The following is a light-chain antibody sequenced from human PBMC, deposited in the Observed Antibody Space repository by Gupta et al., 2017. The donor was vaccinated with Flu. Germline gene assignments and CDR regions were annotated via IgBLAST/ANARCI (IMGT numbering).Light chain of an antibody. Sequence: QSALTQPPSASGSPGQSVTISCTGTSSDVGGYNYVSWYQQHPGKAPKLMIYEVSKRPAGVPDRFSGSKSGNTASLTVSGLQAEEEADYYGSSYAGSNNVVFGGGTKLTVL. V-gene: IGLV2-8*01. J-gene: IGLJ2*01. CDR3: SSYAGSNNVV. CDR1: SSDVGGYNY. CDR2: EVS.